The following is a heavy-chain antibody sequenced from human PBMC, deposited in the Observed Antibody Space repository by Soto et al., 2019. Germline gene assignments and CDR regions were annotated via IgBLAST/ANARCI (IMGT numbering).Heavy chain of an antibody. CDR3: ARVSATGTRWFDP. D-gene: IGHD6-13*01. V-gene: IGHV4-31*03. CDR2: ISHRGTA. J-gene: IGHJ5*02. Sequence: TLSVAGPVSGGSISSGAYYWGWIRQHPGKGLEWIGYISHRGTAYYTPSLKSRVSLSVDPSKSQFSLNVTSLTAADTAVYSCARVSATGTRWFDPWGPGTLVTVYS. CDR1: GGSISSGAYY.